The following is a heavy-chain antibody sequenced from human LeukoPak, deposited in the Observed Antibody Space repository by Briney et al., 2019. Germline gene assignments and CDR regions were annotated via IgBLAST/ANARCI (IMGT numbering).Heavy chain of an antibody. J-gene: IGHJ4*02. Sequence: PSQTLSLTCTVSGGSISSGGYYWSWIRQPPGKGLEWIGYIYHSGSTYYNPSLKSRVTISVDRSKNQFSLKLSSVTAADTAVYYCARGNRGYDFWSGYPFFDYWGQGTLVTVSS. D-gene: IGHD3-3*01. CDR2: IYHSGST. V-gene: IGHV4-30-2*01. CDR1: GGSISSGGYY. CDR3: ARGNRGYDFWSGYPFFDY.